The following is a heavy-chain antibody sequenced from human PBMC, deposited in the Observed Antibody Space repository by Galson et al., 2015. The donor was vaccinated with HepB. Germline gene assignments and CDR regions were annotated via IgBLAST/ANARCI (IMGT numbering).Heavy chain of an antibody. Sequence: SLRLSCAATGFTFSNHGMSWVRQAPGKGLEWVSHISDSGGSTNYADSVRGRFTISRDNSKSLLYLQMNSLRAEDTAVYYCAKDLRTSSGYYYFDYWGQGTLVTVSS. CDR3: AKDLRTSSGYYYFDY. CDR2: ISDSGGST. J-gene: IGHJ4*02. V-gene: IGHV3-23*01. D-gene: IGHD3-22*01. CDR1: GFTFSNHG.